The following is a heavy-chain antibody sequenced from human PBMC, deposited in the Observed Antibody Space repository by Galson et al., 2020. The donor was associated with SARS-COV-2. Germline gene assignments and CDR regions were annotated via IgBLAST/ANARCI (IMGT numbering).Heavy chain of an antibody. CDR3: AREGEDTWYDYVMDA. J-gene: IGHJ6*02. Sequence: QAGGSLRLSCAASGFTFRTYWMHWVRQVSGKGLEWVSRLNSDGSSAIYADSVKGRFTISRDNAKNTLYLHMNSLRVDDTAVYYCAREGEDTWYDYVMDAWGQGTTVTVSS. D-gene: IGHD3-16*01. CDR2: LNSDGSSA. CDR1: GFTFRTYW. V-gene: IGHV3-74*01.